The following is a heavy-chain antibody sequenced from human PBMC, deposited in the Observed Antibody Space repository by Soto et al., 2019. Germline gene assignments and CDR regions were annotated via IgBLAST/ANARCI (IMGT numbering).Heavy chain of an antibody. CDR2: IIPIFGTA. D-gene: IGHD4-4*01. J-gene: IGHJ3*01. CDR1: GGTFSSYA. V-gene: IGHV1-69*06. Sequence: ASVKVSCKASGGTFSSYAISWVRQAPGQGLEWMGGIIPIFGTANYAQKFQGRVTITADKSTSTAYMELSSLRSEDTAVYYCARRRRWPTEIDAFDVWGQGTMV. CDR3: ARRRRWPTEIDAFDV.